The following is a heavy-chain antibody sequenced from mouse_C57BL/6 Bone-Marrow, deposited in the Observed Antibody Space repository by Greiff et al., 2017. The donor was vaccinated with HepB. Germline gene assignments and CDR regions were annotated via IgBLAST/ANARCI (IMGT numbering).Heavy chain of an antibody. J-gene: IGHJ1*03. CDR2: ISDGGSYT. D-gene: IGHD2-5*01. CDR3: ARDYSKYWYFDV. Sequence: EVKLMESGGGLVKPGGSLKLSCAASGFTFSSYAMSWVRQTPEKRLEWVATISDGGSYTYYPDNVKGRFTISRDNAKNNLYLQMSHLKSEDTAMYYCARDYSKYWYFDVWGTGTTVTVSS. CDR1: GFTFSSYA. V-gene: IGHV5-4*01.